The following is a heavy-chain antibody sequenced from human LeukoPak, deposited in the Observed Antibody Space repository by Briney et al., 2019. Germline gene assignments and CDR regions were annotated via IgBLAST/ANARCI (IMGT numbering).Heavy chain of an antibody. CDR3: ASGDSGYDSSFDY. D-gene: IGHD5-12*01. CDR1: GNYW. J-gene: IGHJ4*02. CDR2: INSDGSWT. V-gene: IGHV3-74*01. Sequence: PGGSLRLSCAASGNYWMHWVRQAPGKGLVWVSHINSDGSWTSYADSVKGRFTISKDNAKNTVYLQMNSLRAEDTAVYYCASGDSGYDSSFDYWGQGTLVTVSS.